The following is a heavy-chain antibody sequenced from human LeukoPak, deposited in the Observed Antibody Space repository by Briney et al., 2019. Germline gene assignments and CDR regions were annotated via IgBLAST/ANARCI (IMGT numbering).Heavy chain of an antibody. J-gene: IGHJ4*02. CDR2: IIPIFGTA. CDR3: ASMVVAATKRAGYFDY. V-gene: IGHV1-69*05. D-gene: IGHD2-15*01. Sequence: SVKVSCKSSGGSFSSYAISWVRQAPGQGLEWMGGIIPIFGTANYAQKFQGRVTITTDESTSTAYMELSSLRSEDTAVYYCASMVVAATKRAGYFDYWGQGTLVTVSS. CDR1: GGSFSSYA.